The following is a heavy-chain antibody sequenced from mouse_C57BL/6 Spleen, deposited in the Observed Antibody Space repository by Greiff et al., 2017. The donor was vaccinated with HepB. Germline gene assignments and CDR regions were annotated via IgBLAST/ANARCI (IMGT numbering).Heavy chain of an antibody. CDR3: TGYGSSVAMDY. CDR2: ISSGGDYI. Sequence: EVQRVESGEGLVKPGGSLKLSCAASGFTFSSYAMSWVRQTPEKRLEWVAYISSGGDYIYYADTVKGRFTISRDNARNTLYLQMSSLKSEDTAMYYCTGYGSSVAMDYWGQGTSVTVSS. J-gene: IGHJ4*01. V-gene: IGHV5-9-1*02. D-gene: IGHD1-1*01. CDR1: GFTFSSYA.